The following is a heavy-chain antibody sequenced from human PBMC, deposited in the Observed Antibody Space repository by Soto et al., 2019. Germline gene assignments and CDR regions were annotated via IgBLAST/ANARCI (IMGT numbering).Heavy chain of an antibody. CDR1: GYTFTSYA. Sequence: QVQLVQSGAEEKKPGASVKVSCKASGYTFTSYAMHWVRQAPGQRLEWMGWINAGNGNTKYSQKFQRRVTITRDTSASTGYMELSSLRPEDTAVYYCARSIVLLTALDYWGQGTLVTVSS. CDR3: ARSIVLLTALDY. CDR2: INAGNGNT. V-gene: IGHV1-3*05. D-gene: IGHD2-21*02. J-gene: IGHJ4*02.